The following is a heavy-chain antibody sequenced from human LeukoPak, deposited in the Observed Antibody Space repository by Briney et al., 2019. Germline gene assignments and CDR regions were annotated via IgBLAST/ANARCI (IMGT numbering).Heavy chain of an antibody. D-gene: IGHD2-2*01. V-gene: IGHV1-2*02. J-gene: IGHJ4*02. CDR1: GYTFTDYY. CDR3: ARANFLYCSSSTSLFDY. Sequence: ASVKVSCKASGYTFTDYYMHWVRQAPGQGFEWMGWINPNDGDTNYAQKFQGRVTMTRDTSISTAHMEVSRLRSDDTAVYYCARANFLYCSSSTSLFDYWGQGTLVTVSS. CDR2: INPNDGDT.